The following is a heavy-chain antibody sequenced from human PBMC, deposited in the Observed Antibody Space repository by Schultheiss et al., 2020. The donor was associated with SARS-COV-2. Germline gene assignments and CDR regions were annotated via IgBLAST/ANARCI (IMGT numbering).Heavy chain of an antibody. J-gene: IGHJ3*02. V-gene: IGHV3-15*01. D-gene: IGHD1-26*01. CDR3: AKDLGATYAFDI. CDR2: IKSKTDGGTT. CDR1: GFTFSNAW. Sequence: GGSLRLSCAASGFTFSNAWMSWVRQAPGKGLEWVGRIKSKTDGGTTDYAAPVKGRFTISRDDSKNTLYLQMNSLRAEDTAVYYCAKDLGATYAFDIWGQGTMVTVSS.